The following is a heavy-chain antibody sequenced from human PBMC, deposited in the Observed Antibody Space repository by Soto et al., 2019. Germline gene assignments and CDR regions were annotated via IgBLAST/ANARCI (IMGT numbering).Heavy chain of an antibody. CDR3: ARGLGSGVHHGGLEV. Sequence: QEQLVESGGGVVQPGRSLRLSCAASGFSFRNYGIHWVRQAPGKGLDWVAVIWYDGSKRYYADSVRGRCTISRDNAGMTVHLQMDSLRAEDTAVYYCARGLGSGVHHGGLEVWCQGTTV. J-gene: IGHJ3*01. CDR1: GFSFRNYG. CDR2: IWYDGSKR. V-gene: IGHV3-33*01. D-gene: IGHD6-19*01.